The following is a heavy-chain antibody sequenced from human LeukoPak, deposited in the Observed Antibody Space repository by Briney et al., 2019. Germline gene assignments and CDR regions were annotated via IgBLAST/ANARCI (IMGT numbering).Heavy chain of an antibody. V-gene: IGHV1-69*10. Sequence: SVKVSCKASGGTFSSHAMSWVRQAPGQGLEWMGGIIPILDITNYAQKLQGRVTMTTDTSTSTAYMELRSLRSDDTAVYYCARGPYSSSSDYWGQGTLVTVSS. CDR3: ARGPYSSSSDY. CDR2: IIPILDIT. CDR1: GGTFSSHA. D-gene: IGHD6-6*01. J-gene: IGHJ4*02.